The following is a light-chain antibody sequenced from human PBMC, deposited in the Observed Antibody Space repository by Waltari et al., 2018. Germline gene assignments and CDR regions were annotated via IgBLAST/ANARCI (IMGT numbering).Light chain of an antibody. J-gene: IGKJ1*01. CDR2: AAS. CDR3: QEYHSSPGSGT. Sequence: EIVLTQSPGTLSLSPGERATLSCRASQSVSSNNLAWYQQKPGQAPRLLIYAASSRATGIPDRFSCSGSGTDFTLTISRLEPEDFVVYYCQEYHSSPGSGTFGQGTKVEIK. V-gene: IGKV3-20*01. CDR1: QSVSSNN.